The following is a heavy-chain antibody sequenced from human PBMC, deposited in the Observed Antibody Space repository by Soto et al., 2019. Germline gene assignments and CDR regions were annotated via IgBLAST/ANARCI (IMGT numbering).Heavy chain of an antibody. CDR3: ARDRFSGWSSGGVDY. J-gene: IGHJ4*02. D-gene: IGHD6-19*01. Sequence: GGSLRLSCAASGFTFSSYSMNWVRQAPGKGLEWVSYISSSSSTIYYADTVKGRFTISRDNAKNSLYLQMNSLRAEDTAVYYCARDRFSGWSSGGVDYWGQGTLVTVSS. CDR1: GFTFSSYS. V-gene: IGHV3-48*01. CDR2: ISSSSSTI.